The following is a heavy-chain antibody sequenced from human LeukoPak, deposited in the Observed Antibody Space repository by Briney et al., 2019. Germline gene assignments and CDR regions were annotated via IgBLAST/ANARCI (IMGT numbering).Heavy chain of an antibody. CDR2: ITSSSRYL. V-gene: IGHV3-21*01. D-gene: IGHD2-2*02. J-gene: IGHJ4*02. CDR3: ARDRGNCSSTSCYTDIVY. CDR1: GFTFSSYS. Sequence: KPGGSLRLSCAASGFTFSSYSMNWVRQAPGKGLEWVSSITSSSRYLYYADSVKGRFTISRDNAKTSLYLQMNSLRAEDTAVYYCARDRGNCSSTSCYTDIVYWGPRTLVTVSS.